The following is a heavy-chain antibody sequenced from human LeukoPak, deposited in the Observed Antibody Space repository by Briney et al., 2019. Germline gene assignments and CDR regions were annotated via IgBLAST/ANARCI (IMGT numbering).Heavy chain of an antibody. CDR2: ISSSGSTI. D-gene: IGHD6-13*01. Sequence: GGSLRLSCAASGFTFSSYEMNWARQAPGKGLEWVSYISSSGSTIYYADSVKGRFTISRDNAKNSLYLQMNSLRAEDTAVYYCARDPWEVAAAGTYDAFDIWGQGTMVTVSS. J-gene: IGHJ3*02. V-gene: IGHV3-48*03. CDR1: GFTFSSYE. CDR3: ARDPWEVAAAGTYDAFDI.